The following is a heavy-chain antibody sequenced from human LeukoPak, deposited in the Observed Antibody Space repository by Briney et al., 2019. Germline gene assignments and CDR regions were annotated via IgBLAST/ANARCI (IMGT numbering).Heavy chain of an antibody. CDR3: ARGAGFDY. V-gene: IGHV3-30-3*01. CDR2: ISYDGSNK. CDR1: GFTFSSYA. Sequence: GGSLRLSCAASGFTFSSYAMHWVRQAPGKGLEWVAVISYDGSNKYYADSVKGRFTISRDNSKNTLYLQMNSLRAEDTAMYYCARGAGFDYWGQGTLVTVSS. J-gene: IGHJ4*02. D-gene: IGHD3-16*01.